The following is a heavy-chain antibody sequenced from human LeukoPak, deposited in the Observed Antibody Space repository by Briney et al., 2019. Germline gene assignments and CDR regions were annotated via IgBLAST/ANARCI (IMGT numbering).Heavy chain of an antibody. D-gene: IGHD3-22*01. J-gene: IGHJ4*02. CDR1: GFTFSSYA. CDR2: ISDNGGRT. CDR3: AKPPKYDSSGYWYFDY. Sequence: GGSLRLSCAASGFTFSSYAMTWVRQAPGKGLEWVSSISDNGGRTYYADSVKGRFTISRDNSKNTLYLQMNSLRAEDTAVYYCAKPPKYDSSGYWYFDYWGQGTLVTVSS. V-gene: IGHV3-23*01.